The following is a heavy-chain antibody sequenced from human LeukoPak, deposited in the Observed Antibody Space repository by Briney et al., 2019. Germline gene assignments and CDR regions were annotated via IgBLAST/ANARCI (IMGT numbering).Heavy chain of an antibody. Sequence: PSETLSLTCAVSGACISSHYWSWIRQSPGKGLEWIGYIYYSGSTNYNPSLKSRVTISVDTSKNQFSLKLSSVTAADTAVYYCTRDLANSWYYYWGRGILVTVSS. CDR3: TRDLANSWYYY. J-gene: IGHJ4*02. D-gene: IGHD6-13*01. CDR1: GACISSHY. V-gene: IGHV4-59*11. CDR2: IYYSGST.